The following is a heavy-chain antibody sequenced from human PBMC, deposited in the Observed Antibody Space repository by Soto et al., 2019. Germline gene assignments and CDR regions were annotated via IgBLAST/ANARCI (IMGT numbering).Heavy chain of an antibody. V-gene: IGHV3-23*01. J-gene: IGHJ6*02. Sequence: GGSLRLSCAASGFTFSSYAMSWVRQAPGKGLEWVSAISGSGGSTYYADSVKGRFTISRDNSKNTLYLQMNSLRAEDTAVYYCAKDLITIFELDYYYGMDVWGQGTTVTVPS. CDR1: GFTFSSYA. D-gene: IGHD3-3*01. CDR3: AKDLITIFELDYYYGMDV. CDR2: ISGSGGST.